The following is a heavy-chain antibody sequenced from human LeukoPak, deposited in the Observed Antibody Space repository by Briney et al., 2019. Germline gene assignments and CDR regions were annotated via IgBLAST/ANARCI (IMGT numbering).Heavy chain of an antibody. V-gene: IGHV3-21*01. Sequence: GGSLRLSCAASGLTFSGYSMNWVRQAPGKGLEWVSFIDTSSYYIYYADSVKGRFTISRDNAKNSLYLQMSSLRAEDTAVYYCARNLGSCSSTSCYSDFDSWGQGTLVTVSP. D-gene: IGHD2-2*01. J-gene: IGHJ4*02. CDR3: ARNLGSCSSTSCYSDFDS. CDR1: GLTFSGYS. CDR2: IDTSSYYI.